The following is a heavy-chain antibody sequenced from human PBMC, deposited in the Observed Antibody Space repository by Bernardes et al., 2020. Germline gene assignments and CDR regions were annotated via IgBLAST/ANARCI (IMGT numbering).Heavy chain of an antibody. J-gene: IGHJ4*02. CDR1: GSTLSTYS. V-gene: IGHV3-23*01. CDR3: ARDNLRRGDY. Sequence: GASLRLSCAAYGSTLSTYSMTWVRQAPGKGLEWVSVISSSGASTYYADSVKGRFTISRDNAKNSVYLQMNSLRAEDTAVYYCARDNLRRGDYWGQGTLVTVSS. D-gene: IGHD4-17*01. CDR2: ISSSGAST.